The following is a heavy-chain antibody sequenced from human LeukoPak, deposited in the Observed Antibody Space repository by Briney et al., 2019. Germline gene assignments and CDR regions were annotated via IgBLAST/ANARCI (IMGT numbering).Heavy chain of an antibody. CDR1: GVSISTSEW. CDR3: ARGRGIVVVTAIISKYYFDY. D-gene: IGHD2-21*02. J-gene: IGHJ4*02. V-gene: IGHV4-4*02. CDR2: IHRDGRS. Sequence: SGTLSLTCAVSGVSISTSEWWIWVRQPPGQGMEWIGEIHRDGRSRYNPSLKSRVTISVDTSKNQFSLKLSSVTAADTAVYYCARGRGIVVVTAIISKYYFDYWGQGTLVTVSS.